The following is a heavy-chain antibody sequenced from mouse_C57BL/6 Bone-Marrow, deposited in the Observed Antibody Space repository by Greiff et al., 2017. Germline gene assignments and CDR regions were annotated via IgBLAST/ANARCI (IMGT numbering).Heavy chain of an antibody. CDR1: GYTFTSYW. Sequence: VKLMEPGAELAIPGASVKLSCKASGYTFTSYWMHWVKQRPGQGLEWIGDINPSSGYTKYNQKFKDKATLTADKSSSTAYMQLSSLTSEDSAVYYCARSGLAIFDYWGQGTTLTVSS. J-gene: IGHJ2*01. CDR2: INPSSGYT. CDR3: ARSGLAIFDY. D-gene: IGHD2-4*01. V-gene: IGHV1-7*01.